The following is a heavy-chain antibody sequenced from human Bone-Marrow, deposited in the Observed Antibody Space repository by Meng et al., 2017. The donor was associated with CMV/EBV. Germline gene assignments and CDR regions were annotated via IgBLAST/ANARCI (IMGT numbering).Heavy chain of an antibody. CDR1: GVSFSNYW. V-gene: IGHV3-74*01. CDR2: IDTDGSVT. CDR3: AKDLSGARDY. Sequence: VQLVQCGVGLVQPEESLRLSGVDSGVSFSNYWFHWVRQGPWKWLVWVSRIDTDGSVTNYADSVKGRFTISRDNTKNTLYLQMNSLRAEDTAIYYCAKDLSGARDYWGQGTLVTVSS. D-gene: IGHD1-26*01. J-gene: IGHJ4*02.